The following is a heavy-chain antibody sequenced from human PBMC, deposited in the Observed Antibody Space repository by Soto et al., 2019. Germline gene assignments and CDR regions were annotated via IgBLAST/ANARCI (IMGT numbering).Heavy chain of an antibody. D-gene: IGHD3-22*01. CDR3: AKGRRIYDSRPGAFDY. Sequence: GGSLRLSCAASGFTFFNYAIHWVRQAPGKGLEWVAVISYDGTNKYYADSVKGRFTISRDNSKNTLYLQMNSLRAEDTAVYYCAKGRRIYDSRPGAFDYWGQGTLVTVSS. CDR1: GFTFFNYA. CDR2: ISYDGTNK. V-gene: IGHV3-30-3*01. J-gene: IGHJ4*02.